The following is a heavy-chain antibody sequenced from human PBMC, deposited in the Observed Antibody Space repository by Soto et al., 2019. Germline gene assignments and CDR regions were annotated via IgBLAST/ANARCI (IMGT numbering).Heavy chain of an antibody. CDR2: IYYTGST. CDR1: GGSISNYY. CDR3: ARGSRSRGWRPDS. D-gene: IGHD6-19*01. Sequence: QVQLQESGPGLVKPSETLSLTCTVSGGSISNYYWSWIRQPPGKGLEWIGYIYYTGSTSYNPSLKSRVTISVDTSKNQVSLRLTSVTAADTAVYYCARGSRSRGWRPDSWGQGIVVTVSS. V-gene: IGHV4-59*01. J-gene: IGHJ4*02.